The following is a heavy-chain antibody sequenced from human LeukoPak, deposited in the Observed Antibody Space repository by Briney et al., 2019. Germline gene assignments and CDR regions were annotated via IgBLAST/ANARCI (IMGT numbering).Heavy chain of an antibody. D-gene: IGHD1-26*01. CDR3: ARDSGGSPFDI. Sequence: PGGSLRLSCAASGFTFSKYAMTWVRQAPVKGLEWVAVIWSDGSTKDYADSVKGRFTISRDTSKNTLYLDMNSLRDEDTAVYYCARDSGGSPFDIWGQGTMVTVSS. J-gene: IGHJ3*02. V-gene: IGHV3-33*07. CDR2: IWSDGSTK. CDR1: GFTFSKYA.